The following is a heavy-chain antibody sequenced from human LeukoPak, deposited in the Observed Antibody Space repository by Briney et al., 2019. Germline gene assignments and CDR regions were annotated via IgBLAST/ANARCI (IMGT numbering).Heavy chain of an antibody. CDR1: GGSISSGDYY. V-gene: IGHV4-30-4*08. J-gene: IGHJ5*02. D-gene: IGHD2-2*01. CDR3: AVYQLLPNWFDP. Sequence: SETLSLTCTVSGGSISSGDYYWSWIRQPPGKGLEWIGYIYYSGSTYYNPSLKSRVTISVDTSKNQFSLKLSSVTAADTAVYYCAVYQLLPNWFDPCGQGTLVTVSS. CDR2: IYYSGST.